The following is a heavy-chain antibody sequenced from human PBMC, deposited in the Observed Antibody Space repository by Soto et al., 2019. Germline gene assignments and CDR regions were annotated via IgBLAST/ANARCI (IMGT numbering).Heavy chain of an antibody. J-gene: IGHJ4*02. CDR2: ISGSGGST. CDR1: GFTFSSYA. D-gene: IGHD6-19*01. Sequence: EVQVLESGGGLVQPGGSLRLSCAASGFTFSSYAMNWVRQAPGKGLEWVSGISGSGGSTYYADSVKGRFTISRDNSKNTLYLQMNSLIAEDTAVYYCARRSSGWYFDYWGQGTLVTVSS. CDR3: ARRSSGWYFDY. V-gene: IGHV3-23*01.